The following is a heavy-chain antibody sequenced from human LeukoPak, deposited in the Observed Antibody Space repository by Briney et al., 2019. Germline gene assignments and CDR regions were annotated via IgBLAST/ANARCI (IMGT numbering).Heavy chain of an antibody. Sequence: ASVTVSFTASGYTFTIYGISWVRPAPGQGLAWVGWISAYNGNTNYAQKLQGRVTMTTDTSTSTAYMELRSLRSDDTAVYYCARGYDFWSGYYTRSTTDGSFDYWGQGTLVTVSS. CDR1: GYTFTIYG. CDR2: ISAYNGNT. D-gene: IGHD3-3*01. J-gene: IGHJ4*02. V-gene: IGHV1-18*01. CDR3: ARGYDFWSGYYTRSTTDGSFDY.